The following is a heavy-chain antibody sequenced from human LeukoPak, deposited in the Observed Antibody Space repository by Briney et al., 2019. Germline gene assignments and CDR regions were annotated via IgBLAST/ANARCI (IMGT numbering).Heavy chain of an antibody. V-gene: IGHV4-59*01. CDR2: IYYSGST. D-gene: IGHD3-22*01. CDR1: GGSISSYY. J-gene: IGHJ3*02. CDR3: ARGIGLQYDTSGYYYYAFDM. Sequence: SETLSLTCTVSGGSISSYYWSWIRQSPGKGLEWIGYIYYSGSTDYNPSLKSRVTISVDTSKNQSSLRLSSVTAADTAVYYCARGIGLQYDTSGYYYYAFDMWGQGTMVTVSS.